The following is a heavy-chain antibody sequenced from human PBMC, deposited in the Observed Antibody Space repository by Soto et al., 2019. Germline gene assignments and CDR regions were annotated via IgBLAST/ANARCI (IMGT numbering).Heavy chain of an antibody. Sequence: PSETLSLTCAVYGGSFSVYYWSWTRHPPGKGLEWIGEINHSGSTNYNPSLKSRVTISVDTSKNQFSLKLSSVTAADTAVYYCARGDFWSGYYDYYGMDVWGQGTTVTVSS. CDR2: INHSGST. CDR1: GGSFSVYY. CDR3: ARGDFWSGYYDYYGMDV. V-gene: IGHV4-34*01. J-gene: IGHJ6*02. D-gene: IGHD3-3*01.